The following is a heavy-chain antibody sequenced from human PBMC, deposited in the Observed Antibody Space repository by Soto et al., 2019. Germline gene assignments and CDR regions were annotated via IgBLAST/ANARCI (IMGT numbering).Heavy chain of an antibody. D-gene: IGHD7-27*01. CDR2: INPGNENT. J-gene: IGHJ5*02. V-gene: IGHV1-3*01. CDR1: GYNFTTYS. CDR3: ARYWGLRVTAHPVGWFHP. Sequence: QVQLVQSGAEVKKPGASGKVSCKTSGYNFTTYSVHWLRQSPGQSLAWVVWINPGNENTKYSEKLQGRVTITRDTSATTVYMELTSLRSEDMAADYWARYWGLRVTAHPVGWFHPWGQGTLIIVSS.